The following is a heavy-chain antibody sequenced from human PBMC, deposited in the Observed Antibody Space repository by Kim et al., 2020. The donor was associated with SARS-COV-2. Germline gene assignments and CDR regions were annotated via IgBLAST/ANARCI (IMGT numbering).Heavy chain of an antibody. Sequence: SPSFQGQVTISADKSISTAYLQWSSLKASDTAMYYCASFIVGATDDAFDIWGQGTMVTVSS. J-gene: IGHJ3*02. D-gene: IGHD1-26*01. V-gene: IGHV5-51*01. CDR3: ASFIVGATDDAFDI.